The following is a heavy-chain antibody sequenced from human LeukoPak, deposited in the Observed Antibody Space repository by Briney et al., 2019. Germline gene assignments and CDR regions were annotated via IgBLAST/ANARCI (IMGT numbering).Heavy chain of an antibody. CDR1: GDSISYESYY. CDR3: AGEGEYGDSYS. D-gene: IGHD4-17*01. J-gene: IGHJ5*02. Sequence: PSETLSLTCAVSGDSISYESYYWNWIRQAPGKRPEWIGNIYRGRTRLNPSRTSQVAISVAISTSPVSLSLTSVTAAVTAIYYCAGEGEYGDSYSWGQGALVIVSA. V-gene: IGHV4-30-2*01. CDR2: IYRGRT.